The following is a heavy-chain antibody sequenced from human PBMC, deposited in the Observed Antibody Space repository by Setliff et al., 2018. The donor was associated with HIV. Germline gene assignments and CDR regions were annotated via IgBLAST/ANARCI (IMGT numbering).Heavy chain of an antibody. J-gene: IGHJ3*02. CDR1: GGTLSNYV. Sequence: GASVKVSCKTSGGTLSNYVITWVRQAPGQGLEWMGMIIPMYNIPAYAQKFQGRVTFTADESTNTAYMELSSLSSEDTAVYYCARDQTGVAAAAFGGGSAWSDEGFDIWGQGTMVTVSS. V-gene: IGHV1-69*13. CDR3: ARDQTGVAAAAFGGGSAWSDEGFDI. CDR2: IIPMYNIP. D-gene: IGHD6-13*01.